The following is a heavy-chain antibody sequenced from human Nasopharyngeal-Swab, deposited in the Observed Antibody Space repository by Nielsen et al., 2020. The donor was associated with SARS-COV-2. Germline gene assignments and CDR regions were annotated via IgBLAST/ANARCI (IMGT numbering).Heavy chain of an antibody. CDR2: ISGSGGST. V-gene: IGHV3-23*01. J-gene: IGHJ4*02. Sequence: GESLKISCAASGFTFSSYAMSWVRQAPGKGLEWVSAISGSGGSTYYADSVKGRFTISRDNSKNTLYLQMNSLRAEDTAVYYCAKEKTLSTMIVVVITQFDYWGQGTLVTVSS. CDR1: GFTFSSYA. CDR3: AKEKTLSTMIVVVITQFDY. D-gene: IGHD3-22*01.